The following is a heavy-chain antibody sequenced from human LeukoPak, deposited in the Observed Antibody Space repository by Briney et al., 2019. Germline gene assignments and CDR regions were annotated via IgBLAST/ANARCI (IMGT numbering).Heavy chain of an antibody. CDR1: GFAFSSCG. J-gene: IGHJ3*02. CDR2: ISEDGSIK. Sequence: PGMSLRLSCAASGFAFSSCGIHWVRQAPGKGLEWVALISEDGSIKFYADSVKGRFTISGDNSKNTLYLQINSLRAEDTAVYYCAKGVGARDAFDIWGQGTLVTVSP. CDR3: AKGVGARDAFDI. D-gene: IGHD1-26*01. V-gene: IGHV3-30*18.